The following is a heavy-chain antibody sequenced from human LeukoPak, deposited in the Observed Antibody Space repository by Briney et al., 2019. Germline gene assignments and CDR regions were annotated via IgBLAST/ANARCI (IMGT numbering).Heavy chain of an antibody. V-gene: IGHV4-59*01. Sequence: SETLSLTCAVYGGSFSGYYWSWIRQPPGKGLEWIGSIYNSGSTTYNPSLKSRVTISGDTSKNQFSLKLTSVTAADTAVYYCTRDRELGFWGQGTLVTVSS. CDR3: TRDRELGF. CDR1: GGSFSGYY. J-gene: IGHJ4*02. D-gene: IGHD1-26*01. CDR2: IYNSGST.